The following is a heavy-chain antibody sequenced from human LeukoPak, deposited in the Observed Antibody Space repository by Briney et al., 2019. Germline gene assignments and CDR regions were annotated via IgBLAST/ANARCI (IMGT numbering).Heavy chain of an antibody. Sequence: AGGSLRLSCVASGFTFSDYGMHWVRQAPGKGLEWVAVIWFDESNKYYADSVKGRFTISRDNSKNTLYLQMKSLRVEDTAVYYCARDFGGDGYNSWGQGTLVTVSS. CDR2: IWFDESNK. V-gene: IGHV3-33*01. CDR1: GFTFSDYG. J-gene: IGHJ4*02. CDR3: ARDFGGDGYNS. D-gene: IGHD5-24*01.